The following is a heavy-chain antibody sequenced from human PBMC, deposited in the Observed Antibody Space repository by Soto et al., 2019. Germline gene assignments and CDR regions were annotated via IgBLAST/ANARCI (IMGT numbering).Heavy chain of an antibody. D-gene: IGHD5-18*01. V-gene: IGHV4-39*01. Sequence: SDTLSLTCTVSGGSISSSSYYWGWIRQPRGKGLEWIGSIYYSGSTYYNPSLKSRVTISVDTSKNQFSLKLSSVTAADTAVYYCARRVRSAMVSTGYYYGMDVWGQGTTVT. CDR1: GGSISSSSYY. J-gene: IGHJ6*02. CDR2: IYYSGST. CDR3: ARRVRSAMVSTGYYYGMDV.